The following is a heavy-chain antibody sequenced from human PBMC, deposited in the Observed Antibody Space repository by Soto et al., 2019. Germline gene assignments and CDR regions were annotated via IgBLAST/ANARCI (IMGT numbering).Heavy chain of an antibody. V-gene: IGHV4-31*03. J-gene: IGHJ2*01. CDR3: ARGLGATGTMSPGWYFDL. D-gene: IGHD6-13*01. CDR2: IYYSGTT. CDR1: GGSISRGGYF. Sequence: QVQLQESGPGLVKPSQTLSLSCTVSGGSISRGGYFWSWIRQHPGKGLEWIAYIYYSGTTYYNPSLKRRVTMSLYTSKNQFSLKLTSVITADTAVYFCARGLGATGTMSPGWYFDLWGRGTLVTVSS.